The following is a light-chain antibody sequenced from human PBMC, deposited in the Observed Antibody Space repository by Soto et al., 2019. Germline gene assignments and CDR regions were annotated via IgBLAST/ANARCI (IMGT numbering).Light chain of an antibody. CDR2: EVN. V-gene: IGLV2-14*01. J-gene: IGLJ3*02. CDR3: TSFTISNTWV. CDR1: SSDVGGYNY. Sequence: QSALTQPRSVSGSPGQSVTISCTGTSSDVGGYNYVSWFQQHPGKAPKLLIYEVNNRPSGLSNRFSGSKSGNTASLTISGLQADDEADYYCTSFTISNTWVFGGGTKVTVL.